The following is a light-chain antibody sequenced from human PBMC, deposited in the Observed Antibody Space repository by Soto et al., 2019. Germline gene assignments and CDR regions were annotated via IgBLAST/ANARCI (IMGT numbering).Light chain of an antibody. Sequence: AIQLTQSPSSLSAAVGDRVTITCRASQGISNALGWYQQKPGKAPKLLIFDASTLESGVPSRFSGSGSWTDFPLPIRRLQPEDFSIYYCQQFNSYSPVTFRGGNKVDIK. CDR1: QGISNA. J-gene: IGKJ4*01. CDR2: DAS. CDR3: QQFNSYSPVT. V-gene: IGKV1-13*02.